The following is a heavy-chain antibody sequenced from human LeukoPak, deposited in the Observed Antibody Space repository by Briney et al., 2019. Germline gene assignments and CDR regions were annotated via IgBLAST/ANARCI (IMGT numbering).Heavy chain of an antibody. V-gene: IGHV3-23*01. Sequence: PGGCLRLSCAASGFTFSSYAMSWVRQAPGKGLEWVSAISGSGGSTNYADSVKGRFTISRDKSKNTLYLQMNSLRAEDTAVYYCAKTAMIVVVTSFDYWGQGTLVTVSS. J-gene: IGHJ4*02. CDR2: ISGSGGST. CDR3: AKTAMIVVVTSFDY. D-gene: IGHD3-22*01. CDR1: GFTFSSYA.